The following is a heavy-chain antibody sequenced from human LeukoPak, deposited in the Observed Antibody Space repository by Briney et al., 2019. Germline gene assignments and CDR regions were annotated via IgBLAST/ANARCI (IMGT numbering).Heavy chain of an antibody. Sequence: PGGSLRLSCAASGFTFSSYSMNWVRPAPGKGLGRVSSISSSSSYIYYADSVKGRFTISRDNAKNSLYLQMNSLRAEDTAVYYCASRAGYTGSWSAFDYWGQGTLVTVSS. CDR3: ASRAGYTGSWSAFDY. CDR2: ISSSSSYI. CDR1: GFTFSSYS. D-gene: IGHD6-13*01. V-gene: IGHV3-21*04. J-gene: IGHJ4*02.